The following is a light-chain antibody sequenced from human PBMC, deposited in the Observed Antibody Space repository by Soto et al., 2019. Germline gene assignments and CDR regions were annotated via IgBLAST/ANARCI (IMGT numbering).Light chain of an antibody. CDR1: QSISSY. V-gene: IGKV1-39*01. CDR2: AAS. Sequence: DIQMTQSPSSLSASLGDRVTITCRASQSISSYLNWYQQKPGKAPKFLIYAASSLQSGVPSRFRGSGSGTDFTLTISSLQPEDFATYYCQQSYSTLFTFGPGTKVDIK. CDR3: QQSYSTLFT. J-gene: IGKJ3*01.